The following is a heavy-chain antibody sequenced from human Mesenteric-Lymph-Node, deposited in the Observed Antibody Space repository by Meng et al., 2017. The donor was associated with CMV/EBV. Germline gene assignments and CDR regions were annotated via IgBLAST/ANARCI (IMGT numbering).Heavy chain of an antibody. CDR1: GFTFSSYA. D-gene: IGHD3-3*01. CDR3: AKDFTRGFDY. Sequence: GGSLRLSCAASGFTFSSYAMSWVRQAPGKGLEWVSVIYGGGSSAYYADSVKGRFTISRDNSKNTLYLQLNSLRAEDTALYYCAKDFTRGFDYWGQGTLVTVSS. J-gene: IGHJ4*02. V-gene: IGHV3-23*03. CDR2: IYGGGSSA.